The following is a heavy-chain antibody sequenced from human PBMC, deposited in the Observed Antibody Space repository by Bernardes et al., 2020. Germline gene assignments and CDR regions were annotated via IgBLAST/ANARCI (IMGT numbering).Heavy chain of an antibody. D-gene: IGHD2-2*01. CDR3: ARSHCSSTSCLGGHWFDP. J-gene: IGHJ5*02. V-gene: IGHV4-34*01. CDR1: GGSFSGYY. CDR2: INHSGST. Sequence: SETLSLTCAVYGGSFSGYYWSWIRQPPGKGLEWIGEINHSGSTNYNPSLKSRVTISVDTSKNQFSLKLSSVTAADTAVYYCARSHCSSTSCLGGHWFDPWGQGTLVTVSS.